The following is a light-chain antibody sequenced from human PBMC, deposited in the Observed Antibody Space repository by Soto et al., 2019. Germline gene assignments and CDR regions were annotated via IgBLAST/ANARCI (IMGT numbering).Light chain of an antibody. V-gene: IGKV1-5*01. CDR3: QQYGTYVWT. Sequence: DIQMTQSPSTLSASVGDRVTITCRASQSVGKWLAWYQQKPGKAPKVLISEASGLERGVPPRFSGSGSGTEFTLTISRLQPDDFATYFCQQYGTYVWTFGQGTTVEIK. CDR2: EAS. J-gene: IGKJ1*01. CDR1: QSVGKW.